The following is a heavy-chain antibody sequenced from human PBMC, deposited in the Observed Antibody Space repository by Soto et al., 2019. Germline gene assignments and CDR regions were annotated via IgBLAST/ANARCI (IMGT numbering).Heavy chain of an antibody. D-gene: IGHD5-18*01. CDR3: TRDQQIQLFGGKDYYYYGMDV. CDR2: IRIKAYGGTT. Sequence: HPGGSLRLSCTASGFTFGDYAMIWFRQAPGKGLEWVGFIRIKAYGGTTEYAASVKGRFTISRDDSKSIAYLQMNSLKTEDTAVYYCTRDQQIQLFGGKDYYYYGMDVWGQGTTVTVSS. CDR1: GFTFGDYA. J-gene: IGHJ6*02. V-gene: IGHV3-49*03.